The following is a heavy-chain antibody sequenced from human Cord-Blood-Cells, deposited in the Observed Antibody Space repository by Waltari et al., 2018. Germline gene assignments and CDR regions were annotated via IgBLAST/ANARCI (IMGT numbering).Heavy chain of an antibody. J-gene: IGHJ3*02. CDR3: ARVSLGIGGQLKAFDI. CDR2: IWYDGSNK. Sequence: QVQLVESGGGVVQPGRSLRLSCAASGFTFSSYGMPWVRQAPGKGLEWVAVIWYDGSNKYYADYVKGRFTISRDNSKNTLYLQMNSLRAEDTAVYYCARVSLGIGGQLKAFDIWGQGTMVTVSS. V-gene: IGHV3-33*01. D-gene: IGHD7-27*01. CDR1: GFTFSSYG.